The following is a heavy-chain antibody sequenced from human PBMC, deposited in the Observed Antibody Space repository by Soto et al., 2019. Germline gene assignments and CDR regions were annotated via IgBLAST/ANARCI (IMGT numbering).Heavy chain of an antibody. Sequence: PGGSLRLSCAASGFTFVKYAMNWVRQAPGKGLEWISSISDPGTSTYYANSVKGRFSMSRDNSKNTLFLQMNRLRADDTAVYFCAKSLVTPSDAFDLWGRGTLVTVSS. CDR3: AKSLVTPSDAFDL. D-gene: IGHD2-21*02. CDR1: GFTFVKYA. V-gene: IGHV3-23*01. CDR2: ISDPGTST. J-gene: IGHJ3*01.